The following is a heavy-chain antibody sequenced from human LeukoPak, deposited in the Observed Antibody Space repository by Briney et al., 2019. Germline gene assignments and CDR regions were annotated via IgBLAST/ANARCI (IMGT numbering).Heavy chain of an antibody. CDR1: GYTFSNYV. J-gene: IGHJ4*02. Sequence: ASVKVSCKTSGYTFSNYVLTWVRQAPGQGLEWMGRISTYTGDSNYVQKFHDRITMTTDTSTSTAYMELRNLSSDDTAVYYCARTMTTMTTHGELDFWGQGTLVTVSS. CDR3: ARTMTTMTTHGELDF. CDR2: ISTYTGDS. V-gene: IGHV1-18*01. D-gene: IGHD4-17*01.